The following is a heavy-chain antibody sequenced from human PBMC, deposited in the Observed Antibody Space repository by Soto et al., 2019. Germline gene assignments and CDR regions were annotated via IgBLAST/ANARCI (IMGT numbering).Heavy chain of an antibody. J-gene: IGHJ4*02. D-gene: IGHD6-25*01. Sequence: PWGSLRLSCAASGFIFNNYWMHWVRQAPGKGLVWVARINGDGTTTYVDSVKGRFTISRDNAKNMVYLQMNSLRVEDTAMYYCGRGSGPRGRPYWGQGISVTVSS. CDR3: GRGSGPRGRPY. V-gene: IGHV3-74*01. CDR2: INGDGTT. CDR1: GFIFNNYW.